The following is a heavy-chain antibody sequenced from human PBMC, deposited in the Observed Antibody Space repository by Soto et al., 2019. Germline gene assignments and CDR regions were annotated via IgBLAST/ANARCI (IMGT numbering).Heavy chain of an antibody. CDR3: ANRKLLLGPVHY. Sequence: SVKVSCKASGGTFSSYAIRWVRQAPGQGLEWMGGIILIFGTANYAQKFQGRCTITADESTRTAYMELSSLRSEDPGGYYWANRKLLLGPVHYWGQGTLVTVSS. CDR1: GGTFSSYA. D-gene: IGHD2-15*01. J-gene: IGHJ4*02. V-gene: IGHV1-69*13. CDR2: IILIFGTA.